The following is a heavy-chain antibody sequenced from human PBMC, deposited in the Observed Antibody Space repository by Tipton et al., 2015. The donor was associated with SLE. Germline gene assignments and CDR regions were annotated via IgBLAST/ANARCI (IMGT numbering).Heavy chain of an antibody. Sequence: SLRLSCAASGFTFSSYAMSWVRQAPGKGLEWVSAISGSGGSTYYADSVKGRFTISRHNSKNTLYLQMNSLRAEDTAVYYCARQLFSPDAFDIWGQGTMVTVSS. CDR3: ARQLFSPDAFDI. D-gene: IGHD1-1*01. CDR2: ISGSGGST. J-gene: IGHJ3*02. V-gene: IGHV3-23*01. CDR1: GFTFSSYA.